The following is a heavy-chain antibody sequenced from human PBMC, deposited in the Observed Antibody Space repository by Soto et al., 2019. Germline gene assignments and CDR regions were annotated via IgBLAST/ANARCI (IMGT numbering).Heavy chain of an antibody. CDR1: GFTFSSYS. CDR2: ISSSSSYI. Sequence: GGSLRLSCAASGFTFSSYSMNWVRQAPGKGLEWVSSISSSSSYIDYADSVKGRFTISRDNAKNSLYLQMNSLRAEDTAVYYCARDPPGIAAAGDGFDPWGQGTLVTVSS. CDR3: ARDPPGIAAAGDGFDP. D-gene: IGHD6-13*01. V-gene: IGHV3-21*01. J-gene: IGHJ5*02.